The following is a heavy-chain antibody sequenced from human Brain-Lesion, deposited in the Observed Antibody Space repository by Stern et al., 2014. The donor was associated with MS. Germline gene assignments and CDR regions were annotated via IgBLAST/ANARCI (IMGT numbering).Heavy chain of an antibody. D-gene: IGHD3-10*01. J-gene: IGHJ4*02. CDR3: AKLWLGELPESPFDY. CDR1: GGSISSSSYY. V-gene: IGHV4-39*01. Sequence: VHLVESGPGLVKPSETLSLTCTVSGGSISSSSYYWGWIRQPPGKGLEWIGSIYYRGSTYYNPSLKSRVTISMDTAKNQFYLKLSSVTAADTAVYFCAKLWLGELPESPFDYWGQGTLVTVSS. CDR2: IYYRGST.